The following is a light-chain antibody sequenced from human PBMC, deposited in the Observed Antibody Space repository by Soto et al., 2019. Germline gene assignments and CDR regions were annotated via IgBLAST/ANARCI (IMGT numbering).Light chain of an antibody. CDR2: DVS. Sequence: EIVLTQSPATLSLSPVERATLSCWASQSVSNSLAWYQQRPGQSPRLLIYDVSTRATGIPARFSGSGSGTDCTLTISSLEPEDFAFYYCLLRSDWPPITFAQGTRWRL. V-gene: IGKV3-11*01. CDR3: LLRSDWPPIT. J-gene: IGKJ5*01. CDR1: QSVSNS.